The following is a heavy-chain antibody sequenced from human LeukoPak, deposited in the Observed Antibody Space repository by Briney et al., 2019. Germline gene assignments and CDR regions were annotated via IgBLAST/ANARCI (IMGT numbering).Heavy chain of an antibody. CDR2: ISSSGSYI. J-gene: IGHJ3*02. V-gene: IGHV3-21*01. Sequence: GGSLRLSCAASGFTFRSYSMNWVRQAPGKGLEWVSYISSSGSYIYYADSVNGRFTISRDNAKNSLYLQMNSLRAEDTAVYYCYSHSDTFDIWGQGTMVTVSS. D-gene: IGHD2-15*01. CDR1: GFTFRSYS. CDR3: YSHSDTFDI.